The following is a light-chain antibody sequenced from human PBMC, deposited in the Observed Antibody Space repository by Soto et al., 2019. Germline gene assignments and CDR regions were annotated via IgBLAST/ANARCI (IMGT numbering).Light chain of an antibody. J-gene: IGKJ4*01. Sequence: EIVMTQSPATLSVSPGERATLSCRASQSVSSNLAWYQQKPGQAPRLLIYGASTRATGIPARFSGSGSGTGGGLTVRRLGSEDFAVYYCQQYNNWPPLTFGGGTKVEIK. CDR3: QQYNNWPPLT. V-gene: IGKV3-15*01. CDR1: QSVSSN. CDR2: GAS.